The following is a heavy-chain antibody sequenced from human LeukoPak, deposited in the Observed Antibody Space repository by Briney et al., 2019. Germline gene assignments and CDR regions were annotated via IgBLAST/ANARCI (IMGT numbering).Heavy chain of an antibody. Sequence: SETLSLTCTVSGGSISSYYWSWIRQPPGMRLEWIGYIYSTGGTSGSTNYNPSLKSRVTISVATSKNQFSLKMSSVTAADTAVYYCARYRAFDIWGQGTMVTVSS. D-gene: IGHD2-2*01. CDR3: ARYRAFDI. V-gene: IGHV4-59*01. J-gene: IGHJ3*02. CDR1: GGSISSYY. CDR2: IYSTGGTSGST.